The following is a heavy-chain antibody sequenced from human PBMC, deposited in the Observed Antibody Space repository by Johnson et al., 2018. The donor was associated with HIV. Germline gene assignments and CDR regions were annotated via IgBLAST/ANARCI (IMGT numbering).Heavy chain of an antibody. CDR3: ARDIYDSSDDAFDI. Sequence: QVQLVESGGGVVRPGGSLRLSCAASGFTFDDYGMSWVRQAPGKGLEWVAVISYDGSNKYYVDSVKGRFTISRDNAKNSLYLQMNSLRAEDTAVYYCARDIYDSSDDAFDIWGQGTMVTVSS. D-gene: IGHD3-22*01. V-gene: IGHV3-30*03. CDR1: GFTFDDYG. J-gene: IGHJ3*02. CDR2: ISYDGSNK.